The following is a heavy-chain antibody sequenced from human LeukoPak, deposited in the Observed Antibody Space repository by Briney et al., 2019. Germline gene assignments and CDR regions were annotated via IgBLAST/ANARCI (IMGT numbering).Heavy chain of an antibody. D-gene: IGHD2-15*01. CDR2: XXXXXXXXXP. V-gene: IGHV3-49*03. CDR1: GFTFGDXG. Sequence: PGRSLRLSCTASGFTFGDXGXXXXXXAPGKXXEXXXXXXXXXXXXXPEYAASVEGRFTISRDDSKSIAYLQMNSLKTEDTAVYYCTRVVPVGRAWAATPMYYFDYWGQGTLVTVSS. J-gene: IGHJ4*02. CDR3: TRVVPVGRAWAATPMYYFDY.